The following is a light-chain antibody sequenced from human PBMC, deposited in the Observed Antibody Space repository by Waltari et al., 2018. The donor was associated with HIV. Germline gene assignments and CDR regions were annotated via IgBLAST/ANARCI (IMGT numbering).Light chain of an antibody. V-gene: IGLV2-11*01. CDR2: DVN. CDR3: CSYAGIWGV. J-gene: IGLJ1*01. Sequence: QSALTQPRSVSGSPGQSVTISCTGTSSDVGASNYVSWYKQHPGKAPKLMIYDVNKRPSGVPDRFSGSKSGNTASLNISGLQAEDESDYYCCSYAGIWGVFGTGTKVTVL. CDR1: SSDVGASNY.